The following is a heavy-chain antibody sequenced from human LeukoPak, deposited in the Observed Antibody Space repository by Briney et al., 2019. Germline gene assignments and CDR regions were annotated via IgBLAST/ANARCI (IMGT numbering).Heavy chain of an antibody. CDR2: IYYSGST. D-gene: IGHD6-25*01. J-gene: IGHJ6*02. Sequence: SETLSLTCAVYGGSFSGYYWSWIRQPPGKGLEWIGYIYYSGSTNYNPSLKSRVTISVDTSKNQFSLKLSSVTAADTAVYYYARGGAAVDDYYYYGMDVWGQGTTVTVSS. CDR3: ARGGAAVDDYYYYGMDV. CDR1: GGSFSGYY. V-gene: IGHV4-59*01.